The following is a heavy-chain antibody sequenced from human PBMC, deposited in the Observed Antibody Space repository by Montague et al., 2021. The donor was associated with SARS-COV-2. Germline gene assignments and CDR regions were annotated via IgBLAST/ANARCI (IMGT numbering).Heavy chain of an antibody. CDR3: SRRGDYGGPRFDY. CDR2: IYDSRGT. V-gene: IGHV4-39*01. Sequence: SETLSLTCTVSGGSVSSRCYYWGWICQPPGKRLVWIGSIYDSRGTHSNPYIQSRVTISVDTSKNQFSLKLSSVTAADTAVYYCSRRGDYGGPRFDYWGQGTLVSVSS. D-gene: IGHD4-23*01. J-gene: IGHJ4*02. CDR1: GGSVSSRCYY.